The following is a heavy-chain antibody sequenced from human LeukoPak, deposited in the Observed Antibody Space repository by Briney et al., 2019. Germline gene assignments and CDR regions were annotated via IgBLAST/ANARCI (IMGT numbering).Heavy chain of an antibody. V-gene: IGHV3-30*01. Sequence: GGSLRLSCAASGFTFSSYAMHWVRQAPGKGLEWVAVISYDGSNKYYADSVKGRFTISRDNSKNTLYLQMNSLRAEDTAVYYCASSVGAPFDYWGQGTLVTVSS. J-gene: IGHJ4*02. CDR2: ISYDGSNK. D-gene: IGHD1-26*01. CDR1: GFTFSSYA. CDR3: ASSVGAPFDY.